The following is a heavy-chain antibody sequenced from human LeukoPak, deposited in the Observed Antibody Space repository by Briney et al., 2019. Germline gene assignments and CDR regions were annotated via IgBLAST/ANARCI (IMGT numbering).Heavy chain of an antibody. Sequence: GGSLRLSCAASGLTVSSAYMTWVRQAPGKGLEWVSILYSGGTSYYADSVEGRFTIFRDDSNNTLYLQLNNLRAEDTAVYYCATHSGTYWYSFDYWGQGSLVTVTS. D-gene: IGHD2-15*01. CDR3: ATHSGTYWYSFDY. CDR2: LYSGGTS. J-gene: IGHJ4*02. V-gene: IGHV3-66*01. CDR1: GLTVSSAY.